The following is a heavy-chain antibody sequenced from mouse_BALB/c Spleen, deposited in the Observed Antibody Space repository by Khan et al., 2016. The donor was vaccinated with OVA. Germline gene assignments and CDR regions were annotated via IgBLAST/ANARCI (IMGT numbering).Heavy chain of an antibody. J-gene: IGHJ1*01. V-gene: IGHV3-8*02. CDR2: ISYSGST. Sequence: EVQLQESGPSLVKPSQTLSLTCSVTGDSITSGYWNWIRKFPGNKLEYMGYISYSGSTYYNPSLKSRISITRDTSKNQYYLQLNSVTTEDTATYYCARWVVASRYFDVWGAGTTVTVSS. CDR1: GDSITSGY. CDR3: ARWVVASRYFDV. D-gene: IGHD1-1*01.